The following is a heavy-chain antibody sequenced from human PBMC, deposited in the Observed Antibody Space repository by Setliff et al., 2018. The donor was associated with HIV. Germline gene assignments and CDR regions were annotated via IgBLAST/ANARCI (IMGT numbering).Heavy chain of an antibody. CDR1: GFTFGSYS. V-gene: IGHV3-21*05. Sequence: GGSLRLSCAASGFTFGSYSMNWVRQAPGQGLEWISYITKRADETHYADSVKGRFSISRDTAKNSLSLQMNSLRAEDTAVYYCARDPYPYADYGDWYFDLWGRGTLVTVSS. CDR2: ITKRADET. CDR3: ARDPYPYADYGDWYFDL. J-gene: IGHJ2*01. D-gene: IGHD4-17*01.